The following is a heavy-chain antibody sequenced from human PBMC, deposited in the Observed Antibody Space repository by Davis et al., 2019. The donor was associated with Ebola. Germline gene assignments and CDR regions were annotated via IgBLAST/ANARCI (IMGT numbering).Heavy chain of an antibody. J-gene: IGHJ4*02. V-gene: IGHV3-64*04. D-gene: IGHD3-3*01. CDR3: ARSTSTPFGVVIMPYYFDY. CDR2: ISSNGGST. Sequence: GESLKISCSASGFTFSSYAMHWVRQAPGKGLEYVSAISSNGGSTYYADSVKGRFTISRDNAKNSLYLQMNSLRAEDTAVYYCARSTSTPFGVVIMPYYFDYWGQGTLVTVSS. CDR1: GFTFSSYA.